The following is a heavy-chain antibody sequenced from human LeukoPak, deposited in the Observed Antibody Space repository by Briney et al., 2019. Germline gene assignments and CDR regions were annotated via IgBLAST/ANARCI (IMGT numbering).Heavy chain of an antibody. CDR1: GYTLTELS. CDR3: ATLSGLASMEYLFDY. D-gene: IGHD2-15*01. V-gene: IGHV1-24*01. CDR2: FDPEDGET. J-gene: IGHJ4*02. Sequence: ASVKVSCKVSGYTLTELSMHWVRQAPGKGLEWMGGFDPEDGETIYAQKFQGRVTMTEDTSTDTAYMELSGLRSEDTAVYYCATLSGLASMEYLFDYWGQGTLVTVSS.